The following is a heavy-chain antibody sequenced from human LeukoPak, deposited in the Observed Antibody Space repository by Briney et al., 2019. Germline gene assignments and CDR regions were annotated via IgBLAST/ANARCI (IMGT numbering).Heavy chain of an antibody. J-gene: IGHJ4*02. V-gene: IGHV3-30*04. Sequence: TGGSLRLSCAASGFTFSSYAMHWVRQAPGKGLEWVAVISYDGSNKYYADSVKGRFTISRDNSKNTLYLQMNSLRAEDTAVYYCARARRELFNWGPFDYWGQGTLVTVSS. CDR2: ISYDGSNK. CDR1: GFTFSSYA. CDR3: ARARRELFNWGPFDY. D-gene: IGHD7-27*01.